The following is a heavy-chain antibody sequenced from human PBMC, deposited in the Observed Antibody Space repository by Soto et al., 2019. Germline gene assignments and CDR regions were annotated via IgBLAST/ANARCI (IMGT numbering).Heavy chain of an antibody. J-gene: IGHJ4*02. CDR1: GVTFSSYG. Sequence: GGSLGLSCAASGVTFSSYGMHWVRQAPGKGLEWVAVIWYDGSNKYYADSVKGRFTISRDNSKNTLYLQMNSLRAEDTAVYYCARDPYMTTVTTPSLLFDYWGQGTLVTVAA. D-gene: IGHD4-17*01. CDR2: IWYDGSNK. V-gene: IGHV3-33*01. CDR3: ARDPYMTTVTTPSLLFDY.